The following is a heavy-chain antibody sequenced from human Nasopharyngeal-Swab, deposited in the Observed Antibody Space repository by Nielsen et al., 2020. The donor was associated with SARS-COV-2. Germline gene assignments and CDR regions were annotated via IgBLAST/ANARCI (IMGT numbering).Heavy chain of an antibody. D-gene: IGHD3-3*01. V-gene: IGHV1-69*13. CDR1: GGTFSSYA. Sequence: SVKVSCKASGGTFSSYAISWVRQAPGQGLEWMGGIIPILGTANYAQKFQGRVTITADESTSTAYMELSSLRSEDTAVYYCARLGGFWSGYYDDYWGQGTLVTVSS. CDR3: ARLGGFWSGYYDDY. CDR2: IIPILGTA. J-gene: IGHJ4*02.